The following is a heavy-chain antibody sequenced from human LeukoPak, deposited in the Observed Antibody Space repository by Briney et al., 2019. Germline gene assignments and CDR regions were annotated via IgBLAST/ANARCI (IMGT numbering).Heavy chain of an antibody. D-gene: IGHD1-1*01. CDR1: GLTFSNHA. CDR3: AKAPLGSPMGGERHFDS. J-gene: IGHJ4*02. V-gene: IGHV3-23*01. CDR2: IDYSGGRT. Sequence: PGGSLRLSCAASGLTFSNHAMSWVRQAPGKGLEWVSAIDYSGGRTYSTDSVKGRFTISRDNSKNTLYLQMNTLRVEDTAVYYCAKAPLGSPMGGERHFDSWGQGTLVTVSS.